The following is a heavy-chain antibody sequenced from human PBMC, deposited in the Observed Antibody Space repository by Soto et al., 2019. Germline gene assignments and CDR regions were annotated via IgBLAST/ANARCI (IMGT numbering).Heavy chain of an antibody. V-gene: IGHV1-2*04. D-gene: IGHD3-10*01. CDR3: ARGQAVRGAPTYYYYGMDV. CDR1: GYTFTGYY. CDR2: INPNSGGT. Sequence: ASMKVSCKASGYTFTGYYMHWVRQAPGQGLEWMGWINPNSGGTNYAQKFQGWVTMTRDTSISTAYMELSRLRSDDTAVYYCARGQAVRGAPTYYYYGMDVRGQGTTVTVSS. J-gene: IGHJ6*02.